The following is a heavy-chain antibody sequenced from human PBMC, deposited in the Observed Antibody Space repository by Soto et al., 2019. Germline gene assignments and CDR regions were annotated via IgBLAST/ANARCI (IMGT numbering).Heavy chain of an antibody. CDR1: GFTFSSYA. Sequence: GGSLRLSCAASGFTFSSYAMHWVRQAPGKGLEWVAVISYDGSNKYYADSVKGRFTISRDNSKNTLYLQMNSLRAEDTAVYYCARVKLSGERNYYYYGMDVWGQGTTVTVSS. D-gene: IGHD2-15*01. CDR2: ISYDGSNK. CDR3: ARVKLSGERNYYYYGMDV. J-gene: IGHJ6*02. V-gene: IGHV3-30-3*01.